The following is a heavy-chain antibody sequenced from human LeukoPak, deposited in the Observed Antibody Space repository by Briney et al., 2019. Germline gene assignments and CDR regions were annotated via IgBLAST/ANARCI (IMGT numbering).Heavy chain of an antibody. D-gene: IGHD3-22*01. CDR1: GYTFTSYY. V-gene: IGHV1-46*01. Sequence: ASVKVSCKASGYTFTSYYMHWVRQSPGQGLEWMGIINPSGGSTSYAQKFQGRVTMTRDMSTSTVYMELSSLRSENTAVYYCAREIPWLFRAFDYWGQGTLVTVSS. CDR2: INPSGGST. J-gene: IGHJ4*02. CDR3: AREIPWLFRAFDY.